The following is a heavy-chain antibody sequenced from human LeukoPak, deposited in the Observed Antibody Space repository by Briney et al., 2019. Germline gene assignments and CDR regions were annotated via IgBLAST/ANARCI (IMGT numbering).Heavy chain of an antibody. D-gene: IGHD4-23*01. CDR2: MYYSGST. J-gene: IGHJ6*01. V-gene: IGHV4-39*01. Sequence: PSETLSLTCTVSGGSISSTSYYWGWIRQPPGKGLEWIGSMYYSGSTYYNPSLKSRVTLSVDTSKNQFSLKLRSVTAEDTAVYYCARWTVVNHYYYGMDVWGQGITVTVSA. CDR3: ARWTVVNHYYYGMDV. CDR1: GGSISSTSYY.